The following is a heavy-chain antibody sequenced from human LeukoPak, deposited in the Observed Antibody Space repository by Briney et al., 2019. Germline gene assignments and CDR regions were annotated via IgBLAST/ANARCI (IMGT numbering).Heavy chain of an antibody. V-gene: IGHV1-2*02. CDR3: ARAGAGPTFFDN. Sequence: ASVKVSCKASGYIFTAYYIHWVRQAPGQGLECMGWINSNTGGTDYSQKFQGRVTMTRDTSISTAYMELSSLRSDDTAFYYCARAGAGPTFFDNWGQGTLVTVSS. D-gene: IGHD6-13*01. CDR2: INSNTGGT. CDR1: GYIFTAYY. J-gene: IGHJ4*02.